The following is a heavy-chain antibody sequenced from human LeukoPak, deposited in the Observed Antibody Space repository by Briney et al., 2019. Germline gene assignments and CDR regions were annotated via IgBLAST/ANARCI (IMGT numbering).Heavy chain of an antibody. V-gene: IGHV1-18*04. J-gene: IGHJ5*02. Sequence: ASVKVSCKASGYTFTSYYMHWVRQAPGQGLEWMGWISAYNGNTNYAQKLQGRVTMTTDTSTSTAYMELRSLRSDDTAVYYCARESSSGWHNWFDPWGQGTLVTVSS. D-gene: IGHD6-19*01. CDR2: ISAYNGNT. CDR1: GYTFTSYY. CDR3: ARESSSGWHNWFDP.